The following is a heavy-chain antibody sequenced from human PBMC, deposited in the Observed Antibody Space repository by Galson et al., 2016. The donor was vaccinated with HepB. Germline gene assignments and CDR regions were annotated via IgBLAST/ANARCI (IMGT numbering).Heavy chain of an antibody. CDR3: AKASGGDYFFDF. CDR2: ISWDGSVT. CDR1: GFIFEDFV. V-gene: IGHV3-43D*03. Sequence: SLRLSCAGSGFIFEDFVLHWVRQPPGKALEWVSLISWDGSVTFYADSVKGRFTVSRDNSKNSLYLHMDSLRPEDAAFYYCAKASGGDYFFDFWGQGTLVTVSS. J-gene: IGHJ4*02. D-gene: IGHD1-26*01.